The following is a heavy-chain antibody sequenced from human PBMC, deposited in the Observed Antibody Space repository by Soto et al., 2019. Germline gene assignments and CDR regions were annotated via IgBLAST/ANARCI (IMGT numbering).Heavy chain of an antibody. J-gene: IGHJ4*02. CDR3: ARGSGTFDY. CDR1: GYSISSGYY. D-gene: IGHD2-15*01. CDR2: IYHSGST. Sequence: PSETLSLTCAVSGYSISSGYYWGWIRQPPGKGLEWIGSIYHSGSTYYNPSLKSRVTISVDTSKNQFSLKLSSVTAADTAVYYCARGSGTFDYWGQGNLVTVSS. V-gene: IGHV4-38-2*01.